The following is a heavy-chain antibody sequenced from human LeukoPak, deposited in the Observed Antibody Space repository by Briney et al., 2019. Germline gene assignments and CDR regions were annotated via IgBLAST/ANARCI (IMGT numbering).Heavy chain of an antibody. CDR1: GYTFTSYG. D-gene: IGHD3-22*01. Sequence: ASVKVSCKASGYTFTSYGISWVRQAPGQGLEWMGWITAYNDNTNYAQKLQGRVTMTTDTSTSTAYMELRSLRSDDTAVYYCARDRKGSGYLGYWGQGTLVTVSS. CDR3: ARDRKGSGYLGY. CDR2: ITAYNDNT. V-gene: IGHV1-18*01. J-gene: IGHJ4*02.